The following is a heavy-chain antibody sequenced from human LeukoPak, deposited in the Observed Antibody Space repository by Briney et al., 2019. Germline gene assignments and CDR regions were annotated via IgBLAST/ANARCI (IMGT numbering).Heavy chain of an antibody. D-gene: IGHD3-10*01. CDR2: IIPIFGTA. CDR1: GGTFSSYA. CDR3: ARAYGSGTGDAFDI. J-gene: IGHJ3*02. Sequence: GASVKVSCKVSGGTFSSYAISWVRQAPGQGLEWMGGIIPIFGTANYAQKFQGRVTITTDESTSTAYMELSSLRSEDTAVYYCARAYGSGTGDAFDIWGQGTMVTVSS. V-gene: IGHV1-69*05.